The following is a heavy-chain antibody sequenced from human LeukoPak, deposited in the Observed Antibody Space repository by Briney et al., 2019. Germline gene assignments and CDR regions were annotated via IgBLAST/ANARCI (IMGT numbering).Heavy chain of an antibody. Sequence: SETLSLTCSVSGGSISSYPWIWIRQSPGKGLEWIGYINYSGHTNYNPSLKSRVTISIDTSKNQFSLSLTSVTAADTAVYYCAGVWQDYSGSDYWGQGTLVTVSS. V-gene: IGHV4-59*01. J-gene: IGHJ4*02. CDR1: GGSISSYP. CDR2: INYSGHT. CDR3: AGVWQDYSGSDY. D-gene: IGHD5-12*01.